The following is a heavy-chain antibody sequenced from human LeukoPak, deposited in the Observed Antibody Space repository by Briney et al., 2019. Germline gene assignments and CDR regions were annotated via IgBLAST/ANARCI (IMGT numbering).Heavy chain of an antibody. Sequence: GGSLRLSCAASGFTFDDYAMHWVRQAPGKGLEWVSGISWNSGSIGYADSVKGRFTISRDNAKNSLYLQMNSLRAEDTALYYCAKDSKGYSSSWYWDYYYYGMDVWGQGTTVTVSS. D-gene: IGHD6-13*01. CDR1: GFTFDDYA. CDR3: AKDSKGYSSSWYWDYYYYGMDV. V-gene: IGHV3-9*01. J-gene: IGHJ6*02. CDR2: ISWNSGSI.